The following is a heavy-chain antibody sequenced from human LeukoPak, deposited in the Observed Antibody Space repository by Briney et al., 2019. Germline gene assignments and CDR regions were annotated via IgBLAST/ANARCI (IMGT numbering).Heavy chain of an antibody. Sequence: GGSLRLSCAASGFTFSSYAMSWVRQAPGKGLEWVSAISGSGGSTYYADSVKGRFTISRDNSKNTPYLQMNSLRAEDTAVYYCAKFTDYGGNSEYDYWGQGTLVTVSS. D-gene: IGHD4-23*01. CDR3: AKFTDYGGNSEYDY. V-gene: IGHV3-23*01. CDR1: GFTFSSYA. J-gene: IGHJ4*02. CDR2: ISGSGGST.